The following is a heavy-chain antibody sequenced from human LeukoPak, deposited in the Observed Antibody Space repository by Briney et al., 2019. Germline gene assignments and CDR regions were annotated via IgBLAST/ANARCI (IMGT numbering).Heavy chain of an antibody. CDR1: GFTFSSYS. J-gene: IGHJ4*02. Sequence: GSLRLSCAASGFTFSSYSMNWVRQAPGKGLEWVSSISSSSSYIYYADSVKGRVTISRDNAKNSLYLQMNSLRAEDTAVYYCARDLISGYCSGGSCYWGQGTLVTVSS. D-gene: IGHD2-15*01. CDR2: ISSSSSYI. V-gene: IGHV3-21*01. CDR3: ARDLISGYCSGGSCY.